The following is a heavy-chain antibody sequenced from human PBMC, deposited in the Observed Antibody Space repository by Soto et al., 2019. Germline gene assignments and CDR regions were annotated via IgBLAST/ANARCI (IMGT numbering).Heavy chain of an antibody. CDR1: GYTYTSNG. J-gene: IGHJ6*02. Sequence: GAAVKFSCKASGYTYTSNGISWVRQAHGQGLEWMGWISAYNGNTNYAQKLQGRVTMTTDTSTSTAYMELRSLRSDDTAVYYCARDLKIRGTRMTMVRGVIYYGMDVWGQGTTVTVSS. CDR2: ISAYNGNT. CDR3: ARDLKIRGTRMTMVRGVIYYGMDV. V-gene: IGHV1-18*04. D-gene: IGHD3-10*01.